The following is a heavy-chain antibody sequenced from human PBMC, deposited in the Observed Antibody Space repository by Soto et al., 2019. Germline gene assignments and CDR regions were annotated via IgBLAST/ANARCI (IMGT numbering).Heavy chain of an antibody. CDR1: GGTFSSYP. D-gene: IGHD1-1*01. Sequence: QVQLVQSGAEVKKPGSSVRVSCKASGGTFSSYPIGWVRQAPGQGLGWMGLIIPIFGTTNYAQRFQGRVTISADEATSTAYMELSSLRYEDTAVYYCARPRTTATTKGYDYWGQGTLVTVSS. CDR3: ARPRTTATTKGYDY. V-gene: IGHV1-69*01. CDR2: IIPIFGTT. J-gene: IGHJ4*02.